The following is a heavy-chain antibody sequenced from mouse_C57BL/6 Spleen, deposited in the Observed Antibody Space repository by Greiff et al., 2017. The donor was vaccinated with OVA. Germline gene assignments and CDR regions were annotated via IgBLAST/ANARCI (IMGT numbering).Heavy chain of an antibody. V-gene: IGHV5-17*01. CDR1: GFTFSDYG. CDR2: ISSGSSTI. J-gene: IGHJ2*01. Sequence: EVMLVESGGGLVKPGGSLKLSCAASGFTFSDYGMHWVRQAPETGLEWVAYISSGSSTIYYADTVKGRFTISRDNAKNTLFLQMTRLRSEDTAMYYCARDTTVVFDYWGQGTTLTVSS. CDR3: ARDTTVVFDY. D-gene: IGHD1-1*01.